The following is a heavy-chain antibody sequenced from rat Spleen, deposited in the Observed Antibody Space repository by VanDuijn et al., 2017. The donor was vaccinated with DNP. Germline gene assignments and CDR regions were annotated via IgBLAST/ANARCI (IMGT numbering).Heavy chain of an antibody. CDR3: ARGLNYGGYNYYWYFDF. D-gene: IGHD1-11*01. CDR2: INYSGAT. CDR1: GHSITRNY. V-gene: IGHV3-1*01. Sequence: EVQLQESGPGPVKPSQSLSLTCSVTGHSITRNYWAWIRKFPENKMEWMGYINYSGATAYNPSLKSRISITRDTSKNQFFLHLNSVTTEDTATYYCARGLNYGGYNYYWYFDFWGPGTMVTVSS. J-gene: IGHJ1*01.